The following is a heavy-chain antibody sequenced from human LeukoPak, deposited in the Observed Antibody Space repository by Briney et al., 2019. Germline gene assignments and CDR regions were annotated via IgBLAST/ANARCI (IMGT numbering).Heavy chain of an antibody. D-gene: IGHD2-21*01. V-gene: IGHV3-7*01. CDR2: IKQDGSEK. CDR1: GFTFSSYR. J-gene: IGHJ4*02. CDR3: ARDVRIVWRYFDY. Sequence: PGGSLRLSCAASGFTFSSYRMSWVRQAPGKGLEWVANIKQDGSEKYYVDSVKGRFTISRDNAKNSLYLQMNSLRAEDTAVYYCARDVRIVWRYFDYWGQGTLVTVSS.